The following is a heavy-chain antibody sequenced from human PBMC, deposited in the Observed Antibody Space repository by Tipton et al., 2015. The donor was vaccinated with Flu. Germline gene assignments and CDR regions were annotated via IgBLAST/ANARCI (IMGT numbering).Heavy chain of an antibody. CDR1: GGSFSGYY. D-gene: IGHD5-18*01. V-gene: IGHV4-34*01. CDR2: INHSGST. Sequence: TLSLTCAVYGGSFSGYYWSWIRQPPGKGLEWIGEINHSGSTNYNPSLKSRVTISVDTPKNQFSLKLSSVTAADTAVYYCAGRTYSGEYYWAQGTLVPVSS. J-gene: IGHJ4*02. CDR3: AGRTYSGEYY.